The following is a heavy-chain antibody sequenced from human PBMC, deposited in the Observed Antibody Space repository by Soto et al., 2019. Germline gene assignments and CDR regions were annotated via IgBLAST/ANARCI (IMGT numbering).Heavy chain of an antibody. D-gene: IGHD6-13*01. Sequence: SETLSLTCTVSGGSISSYYWSWIRQPPGKGLEWIGYIYYSGSTNYNPSLKSRVTISVDTSKNQFSLKLSSVTAADTSVYYCARGHSYSSSWYYFDYWGQGTLVTVSS. CDR1: GGSISSYY. V-gene: IGHV4-59*01. CDR2: IYYSGST. J-gene: IGHJ4*02. CDR3: ARGHSYSSSWYYFDY.